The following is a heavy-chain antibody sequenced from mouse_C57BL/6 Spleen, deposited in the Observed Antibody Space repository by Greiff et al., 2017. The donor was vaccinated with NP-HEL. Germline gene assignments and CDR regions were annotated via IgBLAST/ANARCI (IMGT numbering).Heavy chain of an antibody. V-gene: IGHV1-15*01. CDR1: GYTFTDYE. CDR3: TRGRQLRPLYAMDY. J-gene: IGHJ4*01. CDR2: IDPETGGT. D-gene: IGHD3-2*02. Sequence: QVQLQQSGAELVRPGASVTLSCKASGYTFTDYEMHWVKQTPVHGLEWIGAIDPETGGTAYNQKFKGKAILTADKSSSTAYMELRSLTSEDSAVYYCTRGRQLRPLYAMDYWGQGTSVTVSS.